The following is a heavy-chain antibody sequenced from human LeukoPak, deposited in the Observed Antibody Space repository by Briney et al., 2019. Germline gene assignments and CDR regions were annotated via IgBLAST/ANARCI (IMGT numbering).Heavy chain of an antibody. CDR2: ISPSGGIT. V-gene: IGHV3-23*01. Sequence: PGGSLRLSCAASGYTLSNYAMSSVCPAPGKGVERVSTISPSGGITYSAGSVKGHLTISRDKSKNTLHLQMNRLRGEDTAMYYCLKEWCYEARCGGDCLDYWGQRTQVIVSS. CDR1: GYTLSNYA. D-gene: IGHD2-21*02. J-gene: IGHJ4*02. CDR3: LKEWCYEARCGGDCLDY.